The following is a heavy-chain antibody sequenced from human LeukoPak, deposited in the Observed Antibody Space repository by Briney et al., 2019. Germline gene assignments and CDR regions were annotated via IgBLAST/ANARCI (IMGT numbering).Heavy chain of an antibody. J-gene: IGHJ4*02. CDR3: ARGGLGDYGDYLYYFDY. V-gene: IGHV3-53*01. Sequence: PGGSLRLSCAASGFTVSSNYMSWVRQAPGKGLEWVSVIYSGGSTYYADSVKGRFTISRDNSKNTLYLQMNSLRAEDTAVYYCARGGLGDYGDYLYYFDYWGQGTLVTVSS. D-gene: IGHD4-17*01. CDR1: GFTVSSNY. CDR2: IYSGGST.